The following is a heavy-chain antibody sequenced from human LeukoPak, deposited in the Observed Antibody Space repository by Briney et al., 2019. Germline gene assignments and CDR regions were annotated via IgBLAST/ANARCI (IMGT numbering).Heavy chain of an antibody. CDR1: GFTLWRHG. J-gene: IGHJ4*02. V-gene: IGHV3-49*02. Sequence: AGTSLRLSCAASGFTLWRHGMHWLRQAPGKGLEWVGFIRSKAYGGTTEYAASVKGRFTISRDDSKSIAYLQMNSLKTEDTAVYYCTRDSPERYDSSGYYLYYFDYWGQGTLVTVSS. CDR3: TRDSPERYDSSGYYLYYFDY. CDR2: IRSKAYGGTT. D-gene: IGHD3-22*01.